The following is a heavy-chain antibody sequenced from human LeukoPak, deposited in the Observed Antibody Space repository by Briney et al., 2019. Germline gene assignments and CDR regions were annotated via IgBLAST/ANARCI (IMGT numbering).Heavy chain of an antibody. J-gene: IGHJ6*02. D-gene: IGHD3-16*01. CDR3: ARGGGLDV. Sequence: GGSLRLSCAASGFIFNSFAMSWVRQAPGKGLEWVSTFSGSGSRTSYADSVKGRFTISRDNSKNTLYLQMKSLRAEDTAVYFCARGGGLDVWGQGATVTVSS. CDR2: FSGSGSRT. V-gene: IGHV3-23*01. CDR1: GFIFNSFA.